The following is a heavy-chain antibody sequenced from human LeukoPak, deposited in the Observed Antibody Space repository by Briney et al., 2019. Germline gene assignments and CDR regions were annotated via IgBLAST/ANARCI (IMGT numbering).Heavy chain of an antibody. CDR2: TYTSGST. J-gene: IGHJ4*02. V-gene: IGHV4-4*09. D-gene: IGHD5-24*01. CDR3: ARHGRDGYNYFDY. Sequence: SETLSLTCTVSAGSISSYYWSWIRQTPGKRLELIGYTYTSGSTNYNPSLTSRVTISVDPSKNQFSLKLSSVTAADTSVYYCARHGRDGYNYFDYWGQGTLVTVSS. CDR1: AGSISSYY.